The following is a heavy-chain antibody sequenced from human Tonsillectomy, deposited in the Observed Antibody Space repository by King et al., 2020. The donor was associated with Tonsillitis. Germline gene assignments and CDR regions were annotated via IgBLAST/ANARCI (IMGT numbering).Heavy chain of an antibody. D-gene: IGHD3-16*01. Sequence: QLQESGPGLVNPSKTLSLTCTVSGDSINNNNYYWGWIRQTPGKGLQWIASIYYSGIAYYNPSLRSRVTISVDTSKNQFSLKLSSVAAADTSIYYCASLKGGQYYGMDGWGQGATVTVSS. V-gene: IGHV4-39*01. CDR3: ASLKGGQYYGMDG. CDR2: IYYSGIA. CDR1: GDSINNNNYY. J-gene: IGHJ6*02.